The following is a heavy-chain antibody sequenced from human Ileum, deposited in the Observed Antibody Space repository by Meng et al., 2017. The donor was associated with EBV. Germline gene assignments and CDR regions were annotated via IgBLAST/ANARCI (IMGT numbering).Heavy chain of an antibody. Sequence: QVQLQEAGPGLVKPSGTLSLTGDVFGVSISGNYWSWIRQSPVKGLEWIGFFYEGTTNYNPSLKSRVTIAAGPANNQISLRLSSVTSADTAVYYCAKGGQWDPLDSWGRGILVTVSS. J-gene: IGHJ4*02. CDR2: FYEGTT. V-gene: IGHV4-59*01. CDR3: AKGGQWDPLDS. CDR1: GVSISGNY. D-gene: IGHD1-26*01.